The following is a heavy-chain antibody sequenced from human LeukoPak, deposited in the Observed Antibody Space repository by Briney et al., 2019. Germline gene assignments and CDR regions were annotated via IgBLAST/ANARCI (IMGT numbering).Heavy chain of an antibody. CDR2: MYNSGRTT. V-gene: IGHV4-59*03. CDR1: GGPIISSY. D-gene: IGHD7-27*01. Sequence: SETLSLTCTVSGGPIISSYWTWIRQPPGKGLEWIGYMYNSGRTTNYNPSLKSRATISMDTSKNQFSLNLKSVTAADTATYYCAKIPGDRPDDWGEGTLVTVS. CDR3: AKIPGDRPDD. J-gene: IGHJ4*02.